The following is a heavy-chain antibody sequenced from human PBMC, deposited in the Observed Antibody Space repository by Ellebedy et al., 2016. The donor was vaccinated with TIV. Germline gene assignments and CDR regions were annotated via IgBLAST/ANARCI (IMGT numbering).Heavy chain of an antibody. J-gene: IGHJ4*02. CDR1: GGSISSYY. D-gene: IGHD6-6*01. V-gene: IGHV4-59*08. CDR3: ARKLTQQLVVDY. CDR2: IYYSGRT. Sequence: MPSETLSLTCTVSGGSISSYYWSWIRQPPGKGLEWIGYIYYSGRTNYNPSLKSRVTISVDTSKNQFSLKLSSVTAADTAVYYCARKLTQQLVVDYWGQGTLVTVSS.